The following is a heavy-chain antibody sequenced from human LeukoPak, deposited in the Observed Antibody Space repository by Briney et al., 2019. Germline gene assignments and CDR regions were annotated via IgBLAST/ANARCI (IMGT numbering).Heavy chain of an antibody. Sequence: QSGGSLRLSCAASGFTFSSYAMSWVRQAPGKGLEWVSAISGSGGSTYYADSVKGRFTISRDNSKNTQYLQMNSLRAEDTAVYYCAKDPIGIAARYFDYWGQGTLVTVSS. CDR3: AKDPIGIAARYFDY. CDR1: GFTFSSYA. V-gene: IGHV3-23*01. D-gene: IGHD6-6*01. CDR2: ISGSGGST. J-gene: IGHJ4*02.